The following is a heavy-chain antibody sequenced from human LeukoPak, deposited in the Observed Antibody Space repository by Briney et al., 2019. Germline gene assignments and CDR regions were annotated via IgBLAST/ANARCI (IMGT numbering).Heavy chain of an antibody. Sequence: ASVKVSCKASGYTFTGYYIHWVRQAPGQGLEWMGRRNPNSGGTNYAQKFQGRVTMTRDTSASTVYMELSRLRSDDTAVYYCASEVGYSSSWFGRFDPWGQGTLVTVSS. CDR1: GYTFTGYY. D-gene: IGHD6-13*01. CDR3: ASEVGYSSSWFGRFDP. V-gene: IGHV1-2*06. J-gene: IGHJ5*02. CDR2: RNPNSGGT.